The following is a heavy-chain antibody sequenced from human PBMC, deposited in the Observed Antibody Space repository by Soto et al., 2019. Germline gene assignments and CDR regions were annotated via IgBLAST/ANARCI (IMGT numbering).Heavy chain of an antibody. Sequence: EVQLVESGGGLVQPGGSLRLYCAASGFTVSSKYMTWVRQAPGKGLEWVSLIQSGGTTYYADSVKGRFTISRDPSVNRLHLQMDSLRVEDTAVYYCARDDVLCDGGRCYGMPLDVWGKGTTVTVSS. D-gene: IGHD2-15*01. V-gene: IGHV3-66*01. CDR3: ARDDVLCDGGRCYGMPLDV. CDR2: IQSGGTT. CDR1: GFTVSSKY. J-gene: IGHJ6*04.